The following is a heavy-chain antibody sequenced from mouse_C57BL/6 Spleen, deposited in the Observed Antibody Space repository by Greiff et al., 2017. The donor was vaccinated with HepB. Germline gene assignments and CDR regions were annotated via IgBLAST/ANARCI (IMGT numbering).Heavy chain of an antibody. V-gene: IGHV5-4*03. Sequence: DVKLVESGGGLVKPGGSLKLSCAASGFTFSSYAMSWVRQTPEKRLEWVATISDGGSYTYYPDNVKGRFTISRDNAKNNLYLQMSHLKSEDTAMYYCARGGTTVVGPYAMDYWGQGTSVTVSS. CDR2: ISDGGSYT. D-gene: IGHD1-1*01. CDR1: GFTFSSYA. J-gene: IGHJ4*01. CDR3: ARGGTTVVGPYAMDY.